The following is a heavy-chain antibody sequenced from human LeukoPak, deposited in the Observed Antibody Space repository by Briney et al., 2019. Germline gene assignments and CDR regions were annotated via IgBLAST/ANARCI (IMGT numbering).Heavy chain of an antibody. D-gene: IGHD4-23*01. Sequence: GGSLRLSCAASGFTFSSYSMNWVRQAPGKGLEWVSSISSSSSYIYYADSVKGRFTISRDNAKNSLYLQMNSLRAEDTAVYYCARALRTVAPGSPKAFDYWGQGTLVTVSS. J-gene: IGHJ4*02. CDR1: GFTFSSYS. CDR3: ARALRTVAPGSPKAFDY. V-gene: IGHV3-21*01. CDR2: ISSSSSYI.